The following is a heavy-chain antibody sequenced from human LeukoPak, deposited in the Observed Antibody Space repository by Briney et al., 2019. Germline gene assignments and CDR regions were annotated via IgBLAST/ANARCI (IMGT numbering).Heavy chain of an antibody. CDR1: GYTLTELS. V-gene: IGHV1-24*01. J-gene: IGHJ3*02. CDR3: ATGYLSDAFDI. Sequence: ASVKVSCKVSGYTLTELSVHWVRQAPGKGLEWMGGFDPEDGETIYAQKFQGRVTMTEDTSTDTAYMELSSLRSEDTAVYCCATGYLSDAFDIWGQGTMVTVSS. D-gene: IGHD2-15*01. CDR2: FDPEDGET.